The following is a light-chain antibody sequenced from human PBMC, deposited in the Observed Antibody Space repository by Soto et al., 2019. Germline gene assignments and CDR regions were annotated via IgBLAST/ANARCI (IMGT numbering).Light chain of an antibody. V-gene: IGLV2-23*01. CDR1: SSDVGSYNL. CDR3: CSYAGSSTYAV. CDR2: EGS. Sequence: QSVLTQPASVSGSPGQSITISCTGTSSDVGSYNLVSWYQQHPGKAPKLMIYEGSKRPSGVSNRFSGSKSGNTASLTISGLQADDEADYYCCSYAGSSTYAVFGGGTQLTVL. J-gene: IGLJ7*01.